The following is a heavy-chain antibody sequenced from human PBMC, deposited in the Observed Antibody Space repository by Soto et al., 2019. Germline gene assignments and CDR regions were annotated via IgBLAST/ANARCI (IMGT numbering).Heavy chain of an antibody. CDR2: IIPIFGTA. V-gene: IGHV1-69*13. CDR1: GGTFSSYA. Sequence: ASVKVSCKASGGTFSSYAISWVRQAPGQGLEWMGGIIPIFGTANYAQKFQGRVTITADESTSTAYMELGSLRSEDTAVYYCARGYYDSSGYYLPTVYYYYYYGMDVWGQGTTVTVSS. J-gene: IGHJ6*02. CDR3: ARGYYDSSGYYLPTVYYYYYYGMDV. D-gene: IGHD3-22*01.